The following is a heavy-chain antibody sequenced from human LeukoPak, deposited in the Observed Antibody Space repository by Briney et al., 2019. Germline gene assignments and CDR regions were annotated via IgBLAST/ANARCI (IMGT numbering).Heavy chain of an antibody. J-gene: IGHJ4*02. V-gene: IGHV1-69*06. Sequence: SVRVSCKASGGTFSSYAISWVRQAPGQGLEWMGGIIPIFGTANYAQKSQGRVTITADKSTSTAYMELSSLRSEDTAVYYCARVAARATRDDYWGQGTLVTVSS. CDR2: IIPIFGTA. CDR1: GGTFSSYA. CDR3: ARVAARATRDDY. D-gene: IGHD1-26*01.